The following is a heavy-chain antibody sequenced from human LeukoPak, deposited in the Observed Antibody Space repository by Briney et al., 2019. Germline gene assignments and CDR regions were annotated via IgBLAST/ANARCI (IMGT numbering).Heavy chain of an antibody. CDR3: ARGLTTVTFPDAFDI. D-gene: IGHD4-17*01. Sequence: SETLSLTCTVSGGSISSGCYYWSWIRQHPGKGLEWIGYIYYSGSTYYNPSLKSRVTISVDTSKNQFSLKLSSVTAADTAVYYCARGLTTVTFPDAFDIWGQGTMVTVSS. J-gene: IGHJ3*02. CDR1: GGSISSGCYY. CDR2: IYYSGST. V-gene: IGHV4-31*03.